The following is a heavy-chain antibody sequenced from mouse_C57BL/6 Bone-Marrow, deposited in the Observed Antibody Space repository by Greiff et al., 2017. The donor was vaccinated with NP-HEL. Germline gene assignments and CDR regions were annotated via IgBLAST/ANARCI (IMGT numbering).Heavy chain of an antibody. CDR3: LSNLLRRRRFAY. CDR2: IHPNSGST. J-gene: IGHJ3*01. Sequence: QVQLKQPGAELVKPGASVKLSCKASGYTFTSYWMHWVKQRPGQGLEWIGMIHPNSGSTNYNEKFKSKATLTVDKSSSTAYMQLSSLTSEDSAVYYGLSNLLRRRRFAYWGQGTLVTVSA. V-gene: IGHV1-64*01. D-gene: IGHD1-1*01. CDR1: GYTFTSYW.